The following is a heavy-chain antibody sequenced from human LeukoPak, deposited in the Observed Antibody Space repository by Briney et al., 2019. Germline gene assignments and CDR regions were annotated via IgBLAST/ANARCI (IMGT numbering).Heavy chain of an antibody. D-gene: IGHD2-2*01. CDR1: GYSFTSYW. V-gene: IGHV5-51*01. Sequence: GESLKTSCKGSGYSFTSYWIGWVRQIPGKGLEGMGIIYPGDSDTRYSPSFQGQVTISDDKSISNAYLQWSSLKASDTAMYYCARAGPAAINFDYWGQGTLVTVSS. CDR2: IYPGDSDT. J-gene: IGHJ4*02. CDR3: ARAGPAAINFDY.